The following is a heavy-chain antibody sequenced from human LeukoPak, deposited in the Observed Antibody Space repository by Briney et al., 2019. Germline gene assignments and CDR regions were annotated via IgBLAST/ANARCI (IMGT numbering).Heavy chain of an antibody. J-gene: IGHJ4*02. CDR1: GGSISSYH. D-gene: IGHD6-19*01. CDR2: IYYSGST. Sequence: PSETLSLTCTVSGGSISSYHWSWIRQPPGKGLECIGYIYYSGSTNYNPSLKSRVTISLDTSKNQFSLKMSSVTAADTAVYYCARLSYVAGTTGNYYFDYWGQGTLVTVSS. CDR3: ARLSYVAGTTGNYYFDY. V-gene: IGHV4-59*01.